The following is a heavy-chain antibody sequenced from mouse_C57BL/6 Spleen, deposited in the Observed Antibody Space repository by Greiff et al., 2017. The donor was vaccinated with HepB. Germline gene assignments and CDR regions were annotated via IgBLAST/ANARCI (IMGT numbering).Heavy chain of an antibody. CDR3: ARVYGNDWYFDV. Sequence: LQESGAELVKPGASVKISCKASGYAFSSYWMNWVKQRPGKGLEWIGQIYPGDGDTNYNGKFKGKATLTADKSSSTAYMQLSSLTSEDSAVYFCARVYGNDWYFDVWGTGTTVTVSS. J-gene: IGHJ1*03. CDR1: GYAFSSYW. V-gene: IGHV1-80*01. D-gene: IGHD2-1*01. CDR2: IYPGDGDT.